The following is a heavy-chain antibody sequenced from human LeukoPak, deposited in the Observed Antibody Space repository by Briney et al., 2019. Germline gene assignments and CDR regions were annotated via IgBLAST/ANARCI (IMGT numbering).Heavy chain of an antibody. CDR3: ARTPMTKPFYYYYYLDV. D-gene: IGHD3-22*01. J-gene: IGHJ6*03. Sequence: SETLSLTCAVSGGSLSSSYWSWIRQPPGKGLEWIGYISNSGSTSYNASLKSRVTISADTSKKQFSLKLSSVTAADTAVYYCARTPMTKPFYYYYYLDVWGKGTTVTVSS. V-gene: IGHV4-59*01. CDR2: ISNSGST. CDR1: GGSLSSSY.